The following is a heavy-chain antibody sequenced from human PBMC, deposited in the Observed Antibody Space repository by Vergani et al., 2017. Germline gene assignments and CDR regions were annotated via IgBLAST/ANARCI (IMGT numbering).Heavy chain of an antibody. CDR2: IYPGDSDT. V-gene: IGHV5-51*03. CDR1: GYSFTSYW. J-gene: IGHJ1*01. CDR3: ARATPQYCSSTSCYGQDEYFQH. Sequence: EVQLVQSGAEVKKPGESLKISCKGSGYSFTSYWIGWVRQMPGKGLEWMGIIYPGDSDTRYSPSFQGQVTISADKSISTAYLQWSSLRSEDTAVYYCARATPQYCSSTSCYGQDEYFQHWGQGTLVTVSS. D-gene: IGHD2-2*01.